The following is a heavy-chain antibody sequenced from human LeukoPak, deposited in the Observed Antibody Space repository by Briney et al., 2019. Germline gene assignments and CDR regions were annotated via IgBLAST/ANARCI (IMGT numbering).Heavy chain of an antibody. CDR1: GGSITTYY. Sequence: PSETLSLTCTVSGGSITTYYWSWIRQPPGKGLEWIGYIYYSGSTYYNPSLKSRVTISVDTSKNQFSLKLSSVTAADTAVYYRARGQEDIVVVPAAMGVGDWFDPWGQGTLVTVSS. CDR2: IYYSGST. V-gene: IGHV4-30-4*01. J-gene: IGHJ5*02. D-gene: IGHD2-2*01. CDR3: ARGQEDIVVVPAAMGVGDWFDP.